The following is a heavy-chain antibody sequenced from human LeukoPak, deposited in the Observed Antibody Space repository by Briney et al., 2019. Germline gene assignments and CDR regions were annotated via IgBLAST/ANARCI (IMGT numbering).Heavy chain of an antibody. CDR1: GYTFTSYG. CDR2: ISAYNGNT. Sequence: ASVKVSCKASGYTFTSYGISWVRQAPGQGLEWMGWISAYNGNTNYAQKLQGRVTMTTDTSTSTAYMELSSLRSEDTAVYYCATAASVVYYNWFDPWGQGTLVTVSS. CDR3: ATAASVVYYNWFDP. J-gene: IGHJ5*02. D-gene: IGHD1-14*01. V-gene: IGHV1-18*01.